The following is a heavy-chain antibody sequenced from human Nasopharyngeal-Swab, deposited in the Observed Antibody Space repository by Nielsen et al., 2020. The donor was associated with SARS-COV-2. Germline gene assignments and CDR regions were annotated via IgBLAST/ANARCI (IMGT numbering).Heavy chain of an antibody. CDR2: IWNDGGNK. CDR3: ARAGALSAGTPTSWIDY. D-gene: IGHD1-7*01. Sequence: GESLKISCATSGFTFTTYGMHWVRQSPGKGLEWVAVIWNDGGNKYYADSVKGRFTISRDNSMNTLYLQMNSLRAEDTAVYYCARAGALSAGTPTSWIDYWGQGTLVTVSS. J-gene: IGHJ4*02. CDR1: GFTFTTYG. V-gene: IGHV3-33*01.